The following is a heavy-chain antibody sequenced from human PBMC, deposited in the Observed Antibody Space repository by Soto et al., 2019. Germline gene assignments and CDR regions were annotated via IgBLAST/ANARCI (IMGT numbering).Heavy chain of an antibody. J-gene: IGHJ4*02. D-gene: IGHD6-13*01. Sequence: QLQLQESGSGLVKPSQTLSLTCAVSGGSISSGGYSWNWIRQPPGKGLEWIGYIYHSGSTYYNPSLKSRVTIPVXRXQNQFSLKLSSVTAADTAVYYCASSHAGAHITAAVHWGQGTLVTVSS. CDR1: GGSISSGGYS. CDR2: IYHSGST. CDR3: ASSHAGAHITAAVH. V-gene: IGHV4-30-2*01.